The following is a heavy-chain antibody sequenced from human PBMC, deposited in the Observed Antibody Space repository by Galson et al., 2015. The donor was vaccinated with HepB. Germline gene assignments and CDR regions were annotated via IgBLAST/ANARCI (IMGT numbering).Heavy chain of an antibody. Sequence: SVKVSCKASGYTFTSYGISWVRQAPGQGLEWMGWISAYNGNTNYAQKLQGRVTMTTDTSTSTAYMELRSLRSDDTAVYYCAREAYYDFWSGYPNYYYYGMDVWGQGTTVTVSS. CDR2: ISAYNGNT. CDR1: GYTFTSYG. D-gene: IGHD3-3*01. CDR3: AREAYYDFWSGYPNYYYYGMDV. V-gene: IGHV1-18*04. J-gene: IGHJ6*02.